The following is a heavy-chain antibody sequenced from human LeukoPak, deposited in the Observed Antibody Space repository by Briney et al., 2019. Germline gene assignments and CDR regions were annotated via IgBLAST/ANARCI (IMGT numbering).Heavy chain of an antibody. J-gene: IGHJ4*02. CDR2: IYYSGST. CDR3: ARSLGSWIYPYYFDY. Sequence: PSETLSLTCTVSGGSISSSSYYWGWIRQPPGKGLEWIGSIYYSGSTYYNPSLKSRVTISVDTSKNQFSLKLSSVTAADTAVYYCARSLGSWIYPYYFDYWGQGTLVTVSS. V-gene: IGHV4-39*07. D-gene: IGHD5-12*01. CDR1: GGSISSSSYY.